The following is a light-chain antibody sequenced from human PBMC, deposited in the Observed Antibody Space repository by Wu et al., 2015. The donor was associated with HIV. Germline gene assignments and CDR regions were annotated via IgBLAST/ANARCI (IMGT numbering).Light chain of an antibody. CDR2: AAS. Sequence: DIQLTQSPSFLSASVGDRVTITCRASQGISSYLAWYQQKPGKAPKLLIYAASTLQSGVPSRFSGSGSGTEFTLTISSLQPDDFATYYCQQYNSYPFTFGGGTKVESK. J-gene: IGKJ4*01. V-gene: IGKV1-9*01. CDR3: QQYNSYPFT. CDR1: QGISSY.